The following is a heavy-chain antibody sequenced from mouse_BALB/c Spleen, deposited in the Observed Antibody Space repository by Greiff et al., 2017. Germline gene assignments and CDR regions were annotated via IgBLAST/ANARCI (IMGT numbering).Heavy chain of an antibody. J-gene: IGHJ4*01. Sequence: QVQLKESGPGLVAPSQSLSITCTVSGFSLSRYSVHWVRQPPGKGLEWLGVIWRGGSTDYNAAFMSRLSITKDNSKSQVFFKMNSLQADDTAIYYCAKKGEKDAMDYWGQGTSVTVSS. V-gene: IGHV2-5*01. CDR1: GFSLSRYS. CDR3: AKKGEKDAMDY. CDR2: IWRGGST.